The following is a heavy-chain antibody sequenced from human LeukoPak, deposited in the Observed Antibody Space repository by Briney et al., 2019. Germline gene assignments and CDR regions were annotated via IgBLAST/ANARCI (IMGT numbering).Heavy chain of an antibody. CDR1: GLSFSNYA. CDR3: VRDNYSYRLDV. V-gene: IGHV3-23*01. J-gene: IGHJ4*02. D-gene: IGHD2-21*01. Sequence: GGSLRLSCAASGLSFSNYAMYWVRQAPGKGLEWVSAIGGTGGNIFYTDSVKGRFTISRDNSKNTLYLHMNSLRAEDTAIYYCVRDNYSYRLDVWGQGTLVTVSS. CDR2: IGGTGGNI.